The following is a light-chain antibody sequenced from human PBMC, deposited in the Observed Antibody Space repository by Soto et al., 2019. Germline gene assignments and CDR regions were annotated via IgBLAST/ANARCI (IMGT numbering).Light chain of an antibody. CDR1: SSDVGGYNY. CDR3: SSYTSSSTLAV. Sequence: QSVLTQPASVSGSPGQSITISCTGTSSDVGGYNYVSWYQQHPGKAPKRMIYDVSNRPSGVSNRFSGSKSGNTASLTISGLQAEDEADYYCSSYTSSSTLAVFGGGTKLTVL. J-gene: IGLJ2*01. V-gene: IGLV2-14*01. CDR2: DVS.